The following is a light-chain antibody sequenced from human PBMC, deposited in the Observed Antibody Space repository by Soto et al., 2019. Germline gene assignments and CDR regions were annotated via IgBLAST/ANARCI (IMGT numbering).Light chain of an antibody. CDR2: AAS. CDR3: QQSYSSLYT. V-gene: IGKV1-39*01. J-gene: IGKJ2*01. Sequence: DIQMTQSPSSLSASIGDRVTITCRASQSVTSYLNWYQQKPGKAPTLLIYAASSLHSGVPSRFRGGGSGTDFTLTINSLQPEDFATYYCQQSYSSLYTFGQGTKLEIK. CDR1: QSVTSY.